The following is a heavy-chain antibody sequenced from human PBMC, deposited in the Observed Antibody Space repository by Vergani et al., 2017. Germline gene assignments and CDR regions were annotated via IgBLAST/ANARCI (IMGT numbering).Heavy chain of an antibody. CDR3: ARDRQTDYGDYPNWFDP. CDR2: IYSGGST. CDR1: GFTVSSNY. D-gene: IGHD4-17*01. Sequence: EVQLVESGGGLVQPGGSLSLSCAASGFTVSSNYMSWVRQAPGKGLEWVSVIYSGGSTYYADSVKGRFTISRDNSKNTLYLQMNSLRAEDTAVYYCARDRQTDYGDYPNWFDPWGQGTLVTVSS. J-gene: IGHJ5*02. V-gene: IGHV3-66*01.